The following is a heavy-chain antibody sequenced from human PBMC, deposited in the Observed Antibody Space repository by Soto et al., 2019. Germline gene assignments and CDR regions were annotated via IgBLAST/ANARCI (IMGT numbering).Heavy chain of an antibody. CDR3: ARDERHCRSISRFGGLDYGMDD. CDR1: GFTFSTNG. CDR2: IWYDGSNK. D-gene: IGHD1-1*01. Sequence: GGSLRLSCAASGFTFSTNGMHWVRQAPGKGLEWVAVIWYDGSNKYYGDSVKGRFTISRDNSKNTLYLQMNSLRADDTAVYYCARDERHCRSISRFGGLDYGMDDWAQGTTVTVSS. J-gene: IGHJ6*02. V-gene: IGHV3-33*01.